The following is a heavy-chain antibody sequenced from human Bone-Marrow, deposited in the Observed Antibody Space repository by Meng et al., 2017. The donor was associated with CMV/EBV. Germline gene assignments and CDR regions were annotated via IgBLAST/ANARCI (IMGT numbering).Heavy chain of an antibody. V-gene: IGHV4-39*07. J-gene: IGHJ4*02. CDR3: AGNFEDIVVVPAIFDY. CDR1: GGSISSSRYY. CDR2: IYYSGST. D-gene: IGHD2-2*01. Sequence: SETLSLTCTVSGGSISSSRYYWGWIRQPPGKGLGWIGSIYYSGSTYYNPSLKSRVTISVDTSKNQFSLKLSSVTAADTAVYYCAGNFEDIVVVPAIFDYWGQGTLVTVSS.